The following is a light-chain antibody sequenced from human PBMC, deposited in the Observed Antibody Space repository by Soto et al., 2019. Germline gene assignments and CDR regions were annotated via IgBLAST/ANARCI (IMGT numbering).Light chain of an antibody. CDR1: QSLDNY. J-gene: IGKJ5*01. CDR2: DAS. V-gene: IGKV3-11*01. CDR3: HQRSSWPPFT. Sequence: EIVLTHSPATLSLAPGERATLSSRASQSLDNYLAWSRKKPRQAPRLLIFDASIRATGIPPTISGSGSGTASTLTIYNLEPEDFAVYYCHQRSSWPPFTFGPGTRLEIK.